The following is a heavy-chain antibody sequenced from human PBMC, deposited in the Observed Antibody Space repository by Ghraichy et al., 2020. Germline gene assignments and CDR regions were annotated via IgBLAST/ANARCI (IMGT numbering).Heavy chain of an antibody. CDR3: ARGGSWFGELLQREVYFDY. CDR1: GGSLSGYY. J-gene: IGHJ4*02. Sequence: SQTLSLTCAVYGGSLSGYYWSWIRQPPGKGLEWIGEINHSGSTNYNPSLKSRVTISVDTSKNQFSLKLSSVTAADTAVYYCARGGSWFGELLQREVYFDYWGQGTLVTVSS. V-gene: IGHV4-34*01. CDR2: INHSGST. D-gene: IGHD3-10*01.